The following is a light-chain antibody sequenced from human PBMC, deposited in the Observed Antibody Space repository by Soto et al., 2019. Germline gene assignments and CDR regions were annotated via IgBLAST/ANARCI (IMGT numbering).Light chain of an antibody. J-gene: IGKJ4*01. CDR1: QSFNSR. CDR3: LQHNSYPLT. CDR2: DAS. Sequence: DRQMTQPPSTLSASLRNRVPTTCRASQSFNSRLAWYQQKPGKAPKLLIYDASNFESGVPSRFSGSGSGTEFTLTISSLQPDDFATYYCLQHNSYPLTFGGGTK. V-gene: IGKV1-5*01.